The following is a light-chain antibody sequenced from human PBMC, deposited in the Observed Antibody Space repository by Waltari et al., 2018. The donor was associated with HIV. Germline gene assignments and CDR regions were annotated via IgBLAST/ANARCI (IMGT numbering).Light chain of an antibody. CDR1: KSISSH. Sequence: EIVMTQFQSTLSVSPGERATLSCRASKSISSHLAWYQQKPGQAPRLLIYAASNRATGIPARFSGSGSGTDFTLTISSLQPEDFAVYYCLQYTFWPPYTFGQGTKLEMK. CDR2: AAS. V-gene: IGKV3-15*01. J-gene: IGKJ2*01. CDR3: LQYTFWPPYT.